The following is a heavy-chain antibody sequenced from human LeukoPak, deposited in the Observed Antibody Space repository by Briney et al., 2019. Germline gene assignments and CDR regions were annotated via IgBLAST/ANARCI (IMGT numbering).Heavy chain of an antibody. CDR1: GYTFSSCA. D-gene: IGHD2/OR15-2a*01. CDR3: ARDKGTTTWTAIFDY. CDR2: ISYDGRNE. V-gene: IGHV3-30*04. Sequence: GRSLRLSCAASGYTFSSCAMHWVRQAPGKGLEWVAVISYDGRNEFYADSVKGRFSISRDNSKSTVCLQMNSLRTEDTAVYYCARDKGTTTWTAIFDYWGQGTLVTASS. J-gene: IGHJ4*02.